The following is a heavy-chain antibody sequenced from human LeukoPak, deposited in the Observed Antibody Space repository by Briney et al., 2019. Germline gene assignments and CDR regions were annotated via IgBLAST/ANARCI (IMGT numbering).Heavy chain of an antibody. J-gene: IGHJ4*02. CDR1: GFTLSDYY. D-gene: IGHD4-23*01. Sequence: GGSLGLSCAASGFTLSDYYMSWIRQAPGKGLEWVSYISSSGSTIYYADSVKGRFTISRDNAKNSLYLQMNSLRAEDTAVYYCARYQGSVTVVTPSPHDYWGQGTLVTVSS. CDR3: ARYQGSVTVVTPSPHDY. CDR2: ISSSGSTI. V-gene: IGHV3-11*01.